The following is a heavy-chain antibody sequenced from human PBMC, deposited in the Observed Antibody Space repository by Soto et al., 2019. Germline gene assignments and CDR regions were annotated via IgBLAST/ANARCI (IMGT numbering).Heavy chain of an antibody. V-gene: IGHV3-64*01. CDR2: ISSNGVGT. J-gene: IGHJ6*03. CDR1: GFTLSGYA. D-gene: IGHD6-6*01. CDR3: ARRARPDFYYMAV. Sequence: PGGSLRLSCAASGFTLSGYAMDWVRQAPGKGLEYVSGISSNGVGTYYANSVQGRFTISRDNSKNTVYLQMGSLRPVDMAVFYCARRARPDFYYMAVWGKGTTVTVSS.